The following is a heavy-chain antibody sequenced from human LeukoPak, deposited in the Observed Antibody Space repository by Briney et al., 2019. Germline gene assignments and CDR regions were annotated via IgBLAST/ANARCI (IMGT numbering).Heavy chain of an antibody. V-gene: IGHV3-23*01. CDR1: GVTFSKYA. CDR2: INDRGSRT. Sequence: GGSLRLSCAASGVTFSKYAMSGVRQAPGRGREWGSTINDRGSRTFYADSAKGRFTISRDNSRNTLYLQMNGLRAEDTAIYSCANLVATAVDVWGQGTTVTVSS. J-gene: IGHJ6*02. CDR3: ANLVATAVDV. D-gene: IGHD5-12*01.